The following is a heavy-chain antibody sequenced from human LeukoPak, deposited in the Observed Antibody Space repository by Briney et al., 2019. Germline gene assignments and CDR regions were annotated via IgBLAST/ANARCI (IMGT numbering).Heavy chain of an antibody. J-gene: IGHJ4*02. V-gene: IGHV4-59*01. CDR1: GGSISSYY. Sequence: SETLSLTCTVSGGSISSYYWSWIRQPPGKGLEWIGYIYYSGSTNYNPSLESRVIISVDTSKNQFSLKLSSLTAADTAVYYCARDVKVATSFDYWGQGTLVTVSS. CDR2: IYYSGST. CDR3: ARDVKVATSFDY. D-gene: IGHD5-12*01.